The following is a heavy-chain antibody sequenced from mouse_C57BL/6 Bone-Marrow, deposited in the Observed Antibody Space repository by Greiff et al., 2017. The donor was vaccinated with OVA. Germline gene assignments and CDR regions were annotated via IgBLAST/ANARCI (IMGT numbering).Heavy chain of an antibody. CDR1: GFTFSSYA. D-gene: IGHD1-1*01. CDR2: ISDGGSYT. V-gene: IGHV5-4*03. Sequence: EVKVVESGGGLVKPGGSLKLSCAASGFTFSSYAMSWVRQTPEKRLEWVATISDGGSYTYYPDNVKGRFTISRDNAKNNLYLQMSHLKSEDTAMYYCASHYYGSSFPAWFAYWGQGTLVTVSA. CDR3: ASHYYGSSFPAWFAY. J-gene: IGHJ3*01.